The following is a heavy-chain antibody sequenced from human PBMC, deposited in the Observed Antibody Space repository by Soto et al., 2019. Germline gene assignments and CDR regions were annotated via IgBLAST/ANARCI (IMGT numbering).Heavy chain of an antibody. CDR3: AAGVVVAALYGMDV. V-gene: IGHV1-69*13. J-gene: IGHJ6*02. CDR2: IIPIFGTA. CDR1: GGTFSSYA. D-gene: IGHD2-15*01. Sequence: EASVKVSCKASGGTFSSYAISWVRQAPGQGLEWMGGIIPIFGTANYAQKFQGRVTITADESTSTAYMELSSLRSEDTAVYYCAAGVVVAALYGMDVWGQGTTVTVSS.